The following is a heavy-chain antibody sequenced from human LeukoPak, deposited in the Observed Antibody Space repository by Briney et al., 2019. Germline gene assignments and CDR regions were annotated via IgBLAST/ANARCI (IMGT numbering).Heavy chain of an antibody. J-gene: IGHJ4*02. CDR2: IIYSGNT. V-gene: IGHV4-39*07. CDR3: ARDKTAAGTVLDY. Sequence: NPWETLSLTCTASSGSISSTSYYWGWIRQPPGRGLEWIGGIIYSGNTYYNPSLKSRVTISVDTTKNQFSLKLSSVTAADTAVYYCARDKTAAGTVLDYWGQGTLVTVSS. D-gene: IGHD6-13*01. CDR1: SGSISSTSYY.